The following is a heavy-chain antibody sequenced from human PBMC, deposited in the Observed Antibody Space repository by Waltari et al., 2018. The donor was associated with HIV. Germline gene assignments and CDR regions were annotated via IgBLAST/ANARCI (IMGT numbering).Heavy chain of an antibody. CDR2: ISFEGRDA. J-gene: IGHJ4*02. CDR3: AKEGWELLQFGYYFDY. CDR1: GFTFGSYG. V-gene: IGHV3-30*18. Sequence: QVQLVESGGGVVQPGKSLRLSCAASGFTFGSYGIHWVRQAPGKGLDVVQVISFEGRDAYYAADVKVRINISGDNSENTVYLQMHSLRAEDAAVYYCAKEGWELLQFGYYFDYWGQGTLVTVSS. D-gene: IGHD1-26*01.